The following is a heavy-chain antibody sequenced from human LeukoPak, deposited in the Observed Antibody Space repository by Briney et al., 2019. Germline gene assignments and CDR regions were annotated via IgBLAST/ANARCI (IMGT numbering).Heavy chain of an antibody. CDR3: ARDILLIEAAGKRDAFDI. CDR1: GYTFTSYG. J-gene: IGHJ3*02. D-gene: IGHD6-13*01. V-gene: IGHV1-18*01. CDR2: ISAYNGNT. Sequence: ASVKVSCKASGYTFTSYGISWVRQAPRQGLEWMGWISAYNGNTNYAQKLQGRVTMTTDTSTSTAYMELRSLRSDDTAVYYCARDILLIEAAGKRDAFDIWGQGTMVTVSS.